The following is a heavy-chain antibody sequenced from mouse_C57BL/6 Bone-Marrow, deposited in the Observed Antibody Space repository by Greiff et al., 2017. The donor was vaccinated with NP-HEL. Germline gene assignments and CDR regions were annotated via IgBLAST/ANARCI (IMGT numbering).Heavy chain of an antibody. Sequence: EVQLVESGGGLVKPGGSLKLSCAASGFTFSSYAMSWVRQTPEKRLEWVATISDGGSYTYYPDNVKGRFTISRDNAKNNLYLQMSHLKSEDTAMYYCARGWLRRDWYFDVWGTGTTVTVSS. V-gene: IGHV5-4*01. J-gene: IGHJ1*03. D-gene: IGHD2-2*01. CDR2: ISDGGSYT. CDR3: ARGWLRRDWYFDV. CDR1: GFTFSSYA.